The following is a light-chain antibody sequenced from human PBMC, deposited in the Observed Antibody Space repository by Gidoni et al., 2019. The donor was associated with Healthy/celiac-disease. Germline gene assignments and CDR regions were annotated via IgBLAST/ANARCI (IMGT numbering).Light chain of an antibody. J-gene: IGKJ4*01. CDR3: LQHNSYPLT. CDR1: QGIRNY. V-gene: IGKV1-17*01. CDR2: AAS. Sequence: DIQMTQSPSSLSASVGDRVTITCRASQGIRNYLVWYQQKPGKAPKRLIYAASSLQSGVPSRFSGSGSGTEFTLTISSLQPEDFATYYCLQHNSYPLTFGGGTKVEIK.